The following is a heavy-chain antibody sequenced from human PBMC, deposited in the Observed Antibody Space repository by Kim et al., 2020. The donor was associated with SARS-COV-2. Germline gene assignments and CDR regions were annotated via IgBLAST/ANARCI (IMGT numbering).Heavy chain of an antibody. CDR3: AKGEYYYDRSGYY. Sequence: ADAWKGRFTISRDNAKKSLLLQMNSLRAEDTALYYCAKGEYYYDRSGYYWGQGTLVTVSS. J-gene: IGHJ4*02. D-gene: IGHD3-22*01. V-gene: IGHV3-9*01.